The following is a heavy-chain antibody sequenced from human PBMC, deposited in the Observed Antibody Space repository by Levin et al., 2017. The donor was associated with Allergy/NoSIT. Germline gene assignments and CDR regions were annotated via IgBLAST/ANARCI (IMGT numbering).Heavy chain of an antibody. CDR1: GLTFSSDW. V-gene: IGHV3-7*01. D-gene: IGHD3-10*01. CDR3: ARDRFTMVRGVQSYFDY. Sequence: PGESLKISCAASGLTFSSDWMSWVRQAPGRGLEWVANIKQDGSQKYYVDSVKGRFTISSDSAKNSLYLQMNSLRAEDTAVYYCARDRFTMVRGVQSYFDYWGQGTLVTVSS. J-gene: IGHJ4*02. CDR2: IKQDGSQK.